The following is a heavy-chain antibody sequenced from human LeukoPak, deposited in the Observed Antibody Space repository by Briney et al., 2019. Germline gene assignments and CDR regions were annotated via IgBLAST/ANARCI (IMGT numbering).Heavy chain of an antibody. J-gene: IGHJ3*01. CDR1: GFSFSSYS. CDR3: ARDKYGGL. D-gene: IGHD3-16*01. V-gene: IGHV3-48*02. CDR2: ISSTSAT. Sequence: GGALGLSLAASGFSFSSYSMNWFRRAPGKGLEWVSYISSTSATYYADSVKGRFTISRDTAKNSLYLQMNSLRDEDTALYYCARDKYGGLWGQGTMVTVSS.